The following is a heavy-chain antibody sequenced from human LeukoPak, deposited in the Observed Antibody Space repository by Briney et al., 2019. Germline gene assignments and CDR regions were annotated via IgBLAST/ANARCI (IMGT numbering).Heavy chain of an antibody. Sequence: ASVKVSCKASGYTFTSYGIGWVRQAPGQGLEWMGWTSVYNGDTHYIQKLQGRVTMTTDTATSTAYMELRSLRSDDTAVYYCARVPSTYYDILTAYYGYWGQGTLVTVSS. CDR3: ARVPSTYYDILTAYYGY. CDR2: TSVYNGDT. V-gene: IGHV1-18*01. J-gene: IGHJ4*02. CDR1: GYTFTSYG. D-gene: IGHD3-9*01.